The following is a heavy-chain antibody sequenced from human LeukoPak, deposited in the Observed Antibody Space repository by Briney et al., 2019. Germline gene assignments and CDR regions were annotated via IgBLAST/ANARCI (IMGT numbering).Heavy chain of an antibody. CDR2: ISDSGGST. CDR1: GITLSNYG. J-gene: IGHJ4*02. D-gene: IGHD3-22*01. CDR3: AKRGVVIRVILVAFHKEAYYFDS. Sequence: GGSLRLSCAVSGITLSNYGMSWVRQAPGKGLEWVAGISDSGGSTNYADSVKGRFTISRDNPKNTLYLQMNSLRAEDTAVYFCAKRGVVIRVILVAFHKEAYYFDSWGQGALVTVSS. V-gene: IGHV3-23*01.